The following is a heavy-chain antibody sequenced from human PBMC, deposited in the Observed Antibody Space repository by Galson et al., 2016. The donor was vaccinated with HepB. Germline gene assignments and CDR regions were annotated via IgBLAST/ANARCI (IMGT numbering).Heavy chain of an antibody. J-gene: IGHJ5*02. CDR3: ARDPGRYYGSGSSDGWFDP. Sequence: SVKVSCKASGGTLSSYAVSWVRQAPGQGLEWMGGIMPIFGTTNYAQKFQGRVTITADESTSTVYLELSSLRSEDTAIYYCARDPGRYYGSGSSDGWFDPWGQGTLVTVSS. D-gene: IGHD3-10*01. CDR2: IMPIFGTT. CDR1: GGTLSSYA. V-gene: IGHV1-69*13.